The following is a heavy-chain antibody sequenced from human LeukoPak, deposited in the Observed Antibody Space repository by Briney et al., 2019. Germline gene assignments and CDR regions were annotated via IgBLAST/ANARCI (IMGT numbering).Heavy chain of an antibody. J-gene: IGHJ4*02. Sequence: GGSLRLSCAASGFTFSSYAMHWVRQAPGKGLEWVAVISYDGSNKYYADSVKGRFTISRDSSKNTLYLQMNSLRAEDTAVYSCAGGDYGRFDYWGQGTLVTVSS. CDR2: ISYDGSNK. CDR1: GFTFSSYA. V-gene: IGHV3-30-3*01. D-gene: IGHD4-17*01. CDR3: AGGDYGRFDY.